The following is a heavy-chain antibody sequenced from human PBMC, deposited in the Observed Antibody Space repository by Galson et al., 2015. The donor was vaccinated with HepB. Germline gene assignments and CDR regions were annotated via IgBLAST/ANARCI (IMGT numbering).Heavy chain of an antibody. CDR3: ARAPPLYDGTPSPIDY. CDR1: GYTFTGYK. V-gene: IGHV1-2*02. D-gene: IGHD3-16*02. CDR2: IDPKSGAT. J-gene: IGHJ4*02. Sequence: SVKVSCKASGYTFTGYKINWVRQAPGQGLEWMGWIDPKSGATYYAQKFQGRVTMTRGTSISTAYMQLTSLRSDDTALYYCARAPPLYDGTPSPIDYWGQGTLVTVSS.